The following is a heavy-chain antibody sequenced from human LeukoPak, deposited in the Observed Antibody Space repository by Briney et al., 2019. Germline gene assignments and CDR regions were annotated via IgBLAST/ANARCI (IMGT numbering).Heavy chain of an antibody. D-gene: IGHD2-15*01. J-gene: IGHJ4*02. CDR3: EADTRY. V-gene: IGHV3-23*01. CDR2: FSGTITKI. Sequence: PGGSLRLSCAASGITFAANAMSWVRQAPGKGLEWVSSFSGTITKIYYANSGRGRFTISRDNSRDTLYLEMNSLRPEDTAVYYCEADTRYWGQGTLVTVSS. CDR1: GITFAANA.